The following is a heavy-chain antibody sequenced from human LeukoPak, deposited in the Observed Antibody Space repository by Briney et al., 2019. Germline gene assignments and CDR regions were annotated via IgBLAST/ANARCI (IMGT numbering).Heavy chain of an antibody. J-gene: IGHJ4*02. CDR2: IKQDGTSK. Sequence: PSETLSLTCAVYGGSFSGYYWSWIRQAPGKGLEWVANIKQDGTSKYYVDSVMGRFTISRDNAENSVYLQMNSLSAGDTAVYYCARHGDYCFDLWGPGTRVTVSS. D-gene: IGHD2-21*01. CDR3: ARHGDYCFDL. V-gene: IGHV3-7*02. CDR1: GGSFSGYY.